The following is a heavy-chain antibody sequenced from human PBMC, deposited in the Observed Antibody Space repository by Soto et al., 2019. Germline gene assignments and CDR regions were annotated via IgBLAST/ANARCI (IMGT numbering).Heavy chain of an antibody. D-gene: IGHD4-17*01. Sequence: GGSLRLSCASSGFTFSSYAMSWVRQAPGKGLEWVSAISGSGGSTYYADSVKGRFTISRDNSKNTLYLQMNSLRAEDTAVYYCAKGLHGDYEVLVYWGQGTLVTVSS. CDR3: AKGLHGDYEVLVY. J-gene: IGHJ4*02. CDR1: GFTFSSYA. V-gene: IGHV3-23*01. CDR2: ISGSGGST.